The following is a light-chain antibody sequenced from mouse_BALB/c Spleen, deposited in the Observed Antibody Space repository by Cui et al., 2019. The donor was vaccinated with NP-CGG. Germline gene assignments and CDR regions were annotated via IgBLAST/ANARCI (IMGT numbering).Light chain of an antibody. V-gene: IGLV1*01. CDR3: ALWYSNQWV. J-gene: IGLJ1*01. Sequence: HAVATHESALTTSPGETVTLTCRSSTGAVTTSNYANWVQEKPDHLFTGLIGGTNNRAPGVPARFSGSLIGDKAALTITGAQTEDEAIYFCALWYSNQWVFGGGTKLTVL. CDR1: TGAVTTSNY. CDR2: GTN.